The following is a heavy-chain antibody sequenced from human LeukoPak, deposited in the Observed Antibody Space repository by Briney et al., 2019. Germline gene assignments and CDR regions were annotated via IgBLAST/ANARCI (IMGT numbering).Heavy chain of an antibody. D-gene: IGHD1-26*01. CDR3: AKEGSWRSRPRIHNWFDP. CDR1: GFTFSSYA. Sequence: PGGSLRLSCAASGFTFSSYAMSWVRQAPGKGLEWVSAISGSGGSTYYADSVKGRFTISRDNSKNTLYLQMNSLRAEDTAVYYCAKEGSWRSRPRIHNWFDPWGQGTLVTVSS. V-gene: IGHV3-23*01. CDR2: ISGSGGST. J-gene: IGHJ5*02.